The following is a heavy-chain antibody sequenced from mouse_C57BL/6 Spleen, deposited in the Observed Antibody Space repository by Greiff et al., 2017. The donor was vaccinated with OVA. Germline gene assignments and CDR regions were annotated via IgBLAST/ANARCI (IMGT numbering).Heavy chain of an antibody. CDR2: IYWDDDK. Sequence: QVTLKESGPGILQSSQTLSLTCSFSGFSLSTSGMGVSWIRQPSGKGLEWLAHIYWDDDKRYNTFLKRRLTITKDTSRNQVFLKITSVDTSDTATYYCAFYYYGSSYDDYAMDYWGQGTSVTVAS. D-gene: IGHD1-1*01. V-gene: IGHV8-12*01. J-gene: IGHJ4*01. CDR1: GFSLSTSGMG. CDR3: AFYYYGSSYDDYAMDY.